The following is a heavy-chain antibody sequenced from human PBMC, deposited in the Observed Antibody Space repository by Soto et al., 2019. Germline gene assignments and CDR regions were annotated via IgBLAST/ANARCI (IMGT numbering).Heavy chain of an antibody. D-gene: IGHD3-10*01. Sequence: PGGSLRLSCAASGFTFSSYAMSWVRQAPGKGLEWVSAISGSGGSTYYADSVKGRFTISRDNSKNTLYLQMNSLRAEDTAVYYCAKVPLYGSGSRKHPFDPWGQGTLVTVSS. CDR1: GFTFSSYA. V-gene: IGHV3-23*01. J-gene: IGHJ5*02. CDR3: AKVPLYGSGSRKHPFDP. CDR2: ISGSGGST.